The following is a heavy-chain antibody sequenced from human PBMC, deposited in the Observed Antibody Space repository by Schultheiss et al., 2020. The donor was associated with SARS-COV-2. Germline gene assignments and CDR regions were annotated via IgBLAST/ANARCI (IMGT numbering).Heavy chain of an antibody. J-gene: IGHJ6*03. Sequence: GSLRLSCAASGFTFSSYAMSWVRQAPVKGLEWIGEINHSGSTNYNPSLKSRVTISVDTSKNQFSLKLSSVTAADTAVYYCARDVLVGARWYYYMDVWGKGTTVTVSS. CDR1: GFTFSSYA. CDR2: INHSGST. D-gene: IGHD1-26*01. V-gene: IGHV4-34*01. CDR3: ARDVLVGARWYYYMDV.